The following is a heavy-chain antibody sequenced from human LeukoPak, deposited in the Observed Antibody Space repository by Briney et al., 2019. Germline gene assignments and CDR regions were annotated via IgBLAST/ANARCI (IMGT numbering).Heavy chain of an antibody. Sequence: GGSLRLSCAASGFTFSNAWMSWVRQAPGKGLEWVGRIKSKTDGGTTDYAAPMKGRFTISRDDSKNTLYLQMNSLKTEDTAVYYCTTYYYGSGSYNPMDVWGQGTTVTVSS. CDR1: GFTFSNAW. CDR2: IKSKTDGGTT. V-gene: IGHV3-15*01. CDR3: TTYYYGSGSYNPMDV. D-gene: IGHD3-10*01. J-gene: IGHJ6*02.